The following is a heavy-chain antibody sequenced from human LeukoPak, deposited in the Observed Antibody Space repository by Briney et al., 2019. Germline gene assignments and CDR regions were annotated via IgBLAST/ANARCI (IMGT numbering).Heavy chain of an antibody. Sequence: LRLSCAASRFTFSRYWMHWVRQAPGKGLEWIGEINHSGSTNYNPSLKSRVTISVDTSKNQFSLKLSSVTAADTAVYYCARGGGSSGYYTDYWGQGTLVTVSS. J-gene: IGHJ4*02. V-gene: IGHV4-34*01. CDR2: INHSGST. CDR3: ARGGGSSGYYTDY. D-gene: IGHD3-22*01. CDR1: RFTFSRYW.